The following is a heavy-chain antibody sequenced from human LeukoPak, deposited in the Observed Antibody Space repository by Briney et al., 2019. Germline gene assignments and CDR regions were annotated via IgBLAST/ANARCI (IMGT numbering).Heavy chain of an antibody. CDR2: IYYSGST. CDR1: GGSISSSSYY. CDR3: ARGLQPIYSSSLRYYYYYYMDV. J-gene: IGHJ6*03. V-gene: IGHV4-39*01. D-gene: IGHD6-6*01. Sequence: SETLSLTCTVSGGSISSSSYYWGWIRQPPGKGLEWIGSIYYSGSTYYNPSLKSRVTISVDTSKNQFSLKLSSVTAADTAVYYCARGLQPIYSSSLRYYYYYYMDVWGKGTTVTVSS.